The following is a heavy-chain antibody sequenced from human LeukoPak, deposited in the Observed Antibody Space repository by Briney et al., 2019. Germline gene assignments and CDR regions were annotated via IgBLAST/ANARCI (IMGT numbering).Heavy chain of an antibody. V-gene: IGHV4-4*07. CDR3: EGAVDARIDY. D-gene: IGHD2-21*01. CDR2: IYTSGST. CDR1: GGTIISIH. J-gene: IGHJ4*02. Sequence: PSETLSLNCSGYGGTIISIHWGRLGQPAGKGLEWIGRIYTSGSTNYNPSLKSRVTISEDKSKNQFSLKLSSVTAADKAVYYFEGAVDARIDYWGQGTLVTVSS.